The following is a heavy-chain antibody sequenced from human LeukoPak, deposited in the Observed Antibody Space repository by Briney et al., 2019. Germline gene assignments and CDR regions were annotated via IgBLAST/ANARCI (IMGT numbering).Heavy chain of an antibody. J-gene: IGHJ4*02. CDR3: ASEHHSGHSY. V-gene: IGHV1-69*05. CDR2: IIPIFGTA. D-gene: IGHD6-19*01. Sequence: GASVKVSCKASGGTFNSYAISWVRQAPGQGLEWMGRIIPIFGTANYAQKFQGRVTITTDESTSTAYMELSSLRSEDTAVYYCASEHHSGHSYWGQGTLVTVSS. CDR1: GGTFNSYA.